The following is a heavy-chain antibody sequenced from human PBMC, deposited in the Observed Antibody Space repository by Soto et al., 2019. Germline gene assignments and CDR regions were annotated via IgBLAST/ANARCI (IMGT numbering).Heavy chain of an antibody. V-gene: IGHV1-18*01. CDR3: AREGRRFGEIRPLY. CDR2: ISAYNGNT. D-gene: IGHD3-10*01. CDR1: GYTFTSYG. Sequence: QVQLVQSGAEVKKPGASVTVSCKASGYTFTSYGISWLRQAPGQGLEWMGWISAYNGNTNYAQTLQGRVTMTTDTSTSKAYMELRSLRSDDTAVDYCAREGRRFGEIRPLYWGQGTLVAVCS. J-gene: IGHJ4*02.